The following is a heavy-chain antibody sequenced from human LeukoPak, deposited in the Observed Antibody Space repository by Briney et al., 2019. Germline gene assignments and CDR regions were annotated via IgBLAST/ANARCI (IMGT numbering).Heavy chain of an antibody. CDR2: ISGSGGST. CDR1: GFTFSSYA. V-gene: IGHV3-23*01. D-gene: IGHD5-12*01. Sequence: GGSLRLSCAASGFTFSSYAMSWVRQAPGKGLEWVSAISGSGGSTYYADSVKGRFTISRDNSKNTLYLQMNSLRAEDTAVYYCAKGNNGYDLEGIDDAYYMDVWGKGTTVTVSS. J-gene: IGHJ6*03. CDR3: AKGNNGYDLEGIDDAYYMDV.